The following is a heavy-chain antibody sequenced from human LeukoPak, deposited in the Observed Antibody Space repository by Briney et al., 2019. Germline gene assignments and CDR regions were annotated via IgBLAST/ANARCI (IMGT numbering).Heavy chain of an antibody. D-gene: IGHD3-10*01. CDR1: GGFFSGYY. CDR2: INHSGST. V-gene: IGHV4-34*01. CDR3: ARNKYYYGSGNYGVPNWFDP. Sequence: ASEALSLTCAVYGGFFSGYYWSWIRQPPGKGLEWIGEINHSGSTNYNPSLKSRVTISIDTSKNQFSLKLSSVTAADTAVYYCARNKYYYGSGNYGVPNWFDPWGQGTLVTVSS. J-gene: IGHJ5*02.